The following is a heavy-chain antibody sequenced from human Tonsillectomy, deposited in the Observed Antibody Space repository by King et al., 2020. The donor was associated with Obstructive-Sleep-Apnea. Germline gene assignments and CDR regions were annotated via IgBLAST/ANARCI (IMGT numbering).Heavy chain of an antibody. D-gene: IGHD2-15*01. CDR3: AREPFRSMVRWCFDY. CDR1: GFTFSSYA. Sequence: VQLVESGGGVVQPGRSLRLSCAASGFTFSSYAMHWVRQAPGKGLEWVAVISYDGSNKYYADSVKGRFTISRDNSKNTLYLQMNSLRAEDTAVYYCAREPFRSMVRWCFDYWGQGTLVTVSS. V-gene: IGHV3-30*04. CDR2: ISYDGSNK. J-gene: IGHJ4*02.